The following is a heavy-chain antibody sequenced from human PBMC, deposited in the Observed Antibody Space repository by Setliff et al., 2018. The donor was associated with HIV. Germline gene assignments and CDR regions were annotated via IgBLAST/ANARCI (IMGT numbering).Heavy chain of an antibody. CDR2: VIPVFGTG. D-gene: IGHD3-3*01. J-gene: IGHJ4*01. Sequence: RASVKVSCKVSGGTFSDYAVTWVRQAPGQGLEWMGGVIPVFGTGNYAQKFQGRVTITTDESTRTAYMELRSLRSGDTAVYYCARVPSPFVQEGYFDDWGQGTLVTVSS. CDR3: ARVPSPFVQEGYFDD. V-gene: IGHV1-69*05. CDR1: GGTFSDYA.